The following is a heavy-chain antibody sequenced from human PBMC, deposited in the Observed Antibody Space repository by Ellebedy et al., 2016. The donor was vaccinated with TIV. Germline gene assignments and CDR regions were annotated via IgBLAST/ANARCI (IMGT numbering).Heavy chain of an antibody. J-gene: IGHJ4*02. V-gene: IGHV3-23*01. CDR2: ITGSGGGT. CDR1: GVTFSSYS. Sequence: GESLKISCAASGVTFSSYSMNWVRQAPGKGLEWVSAITGSGGGTYYAESVKGRITISRDNSKNTLYLHMNSLRAEDTALYYCAKGYMSPFDCWGQGTPVTVSS. D-gene: IGHD2-2*02. CDR3: AKGYMSPFDC.